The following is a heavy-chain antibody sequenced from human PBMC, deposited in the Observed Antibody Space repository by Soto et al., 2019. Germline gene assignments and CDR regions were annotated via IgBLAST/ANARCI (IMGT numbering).Heavy chain of an antibody. CDR2: INPNSGGT. CDR3: ARPQEHYYGSGSYYYFDY. CDR1: GYTFTGYY. D-gene: IGHD3-10*01. Sequence: ASVKVSCKASGYTFTGYYMHWVRQAPGQGLEWMGWINPNSGGTNYAQKFQGRVTMTRDTSISTAYMELSRLRSDDTAVYYCARPQEHYYGSGSYYYFDYWGQGTLVTVSS. J-gene: IGHJ4*02. V-gene: IGHV1-2*02.